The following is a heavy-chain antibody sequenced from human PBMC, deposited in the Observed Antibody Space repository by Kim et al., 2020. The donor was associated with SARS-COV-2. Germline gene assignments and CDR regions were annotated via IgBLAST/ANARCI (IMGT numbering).Heavy chain of an antibody. CDR1: GFAFSNYA. CDR2: IFGSGSNT. J-gene: IGHJ2*01. Sequence: GGSLRLSCEASGFAFSNYAMSWVRQVPGKGLEWVSSIFGSGSNTYHADFVKGRFSLSKDNSKNTLYLQMNSLRPEDSAIYYCVRHVHINNWAFFLYFDLWGRGNLVTDSS. CDR3: VRHVHINNWAFFLYFDL. V-gene: IGHV3-23*01. D-gene: IGHD1-1*01.